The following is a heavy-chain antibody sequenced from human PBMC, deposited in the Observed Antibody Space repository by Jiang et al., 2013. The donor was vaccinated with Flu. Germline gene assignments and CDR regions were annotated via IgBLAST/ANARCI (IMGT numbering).Heavy chain of an antibody. CDR2: MNSDGSDT. J-gene: IGHJ4*02. CDR3: ATEETYYHDY. V-gene: IGHV3-74*01. D-gene: IGHD5-24*01. CDR1: GLNFQRFW. Sequence: VQLVESGGGPVQAGGSLRLSCAASGLNFQRFWMHWIRQAPGKGLEWIARMNSDGSDTRYADSVKGRFTIYRDNAEQTLFLQMNGLGGEDTAVYYCATEETYYHDYWGQGTLVTVSS.